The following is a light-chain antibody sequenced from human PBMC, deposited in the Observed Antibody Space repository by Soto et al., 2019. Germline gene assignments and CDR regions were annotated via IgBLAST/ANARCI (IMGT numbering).Light chain of an antibody. J-gene: IGLJ2*01. CDR2: DVI. Sequence: QSALTQPRSVSGSPGQSVTISCTGTSSDIGGYNYVSWYQQHTGKAPKLMIYDVIKRPSGVPDRFSGSKSGNTASLTISGLQAEDEADYYCCSYADTYVIFGGGTKVTVL. CDR1: SSDIGGYNY. CDR3: CSYADTYVI. V-gene: IGLV2-11*01.